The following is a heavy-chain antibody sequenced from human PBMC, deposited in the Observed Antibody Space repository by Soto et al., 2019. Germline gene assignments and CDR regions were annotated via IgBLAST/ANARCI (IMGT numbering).Heavy chain of an antibody. CDR1: GYSFTSYW. CDR2: IYPGDSDT. Sequence: GESLKVSCKGSGYSFTSYWIGWVRQMPWKGLEWMGIIYPGDSDTRYSPSFQGQVTISADKSISTAYLQWSSLKASDTAMYYCARAITIFGVVISFDIWGQGTMVTVSS. J-gene: IGHJ3*02. D-gene: IGHD3-3*01. V-gene: IGHV5-51*01. CDR3: ARAITIFGVVISFDI.